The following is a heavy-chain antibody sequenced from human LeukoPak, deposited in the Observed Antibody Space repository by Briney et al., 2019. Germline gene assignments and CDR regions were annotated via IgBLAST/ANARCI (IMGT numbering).Heavy chain of an antibody. D-gene: IGHD6-13*01. J-gene: IGHJ4*02. Sequence: GGSLRLSCTASGFTFGDYAMSWFRQAPGKGLEWVGFIRSKAYGGTTEYAASVKGRFTISRDDSKSIAYLQMNSLKTEDTAVYYCTRDRGIAAAGRPFYYFDYWGQGTLVTVSS. CDR2: IRSKAYGGTT. CDR3: TRDRGIAAAGRPFYYFDY. CDR1: GFTFGDYA. V-gene: IGHV3-49*03.